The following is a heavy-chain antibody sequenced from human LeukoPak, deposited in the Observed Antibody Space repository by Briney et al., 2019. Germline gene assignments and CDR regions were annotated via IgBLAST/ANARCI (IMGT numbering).Heavy chain of an antibody. V-gene: IGHV1-2*02. CDR3: ARVPSWTTVTTPYFDY. CDR1: GYTFTGYY. D-gene: IGHD4-17*01. CDR2: INPNSGGT. Sequence: GASVKVSCKASGYTFTGYYMHWVRQAPGQGLEWMGWINPNSGGTSYAQKFQGRVTMTRDTSISTAYMELSRLRSDDTAVYYCARVPSWTTVTTPYFDYWGQGTLVTVSS. J-gene: IGHJ4*02.